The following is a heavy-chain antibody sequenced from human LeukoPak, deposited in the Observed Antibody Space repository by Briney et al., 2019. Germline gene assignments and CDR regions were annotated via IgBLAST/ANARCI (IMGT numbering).Heavy chain of an antibody. J-gene: IGHJ4*02. Sequence: GGSLRLSCAASGFTFSSYWMSWVRQAPGKGLEWVANIKQDGREKYYVDSVKGRFTISRDNSKSTVYLQMNSLRTEDTALYYCAKEEDYRGFHWGQGTLVIVSS. V-gene: IGHV3-7*01. CDR2: IKQDGREK. CDR3: AKEEDYRGFH. CDR1: GFTFSSYW. D-gene: IGHD3-16*01.